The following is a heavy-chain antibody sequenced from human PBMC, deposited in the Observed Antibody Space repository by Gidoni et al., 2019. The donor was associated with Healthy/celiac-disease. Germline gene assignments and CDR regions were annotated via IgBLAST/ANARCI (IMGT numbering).Heavy chain of an antibody. CDR3: ARDHLIVGATFGHLNWFDP. CDR1: GGTFSSYA. CDR2: IIPILGIA. Sequence: QVQLVQSGAEVKKPGSSVKVSCKASGGTFSSYAISWVRQAPGQGLEWMGRIIPILGIANYAQKFQGRVTITADKSTSTAYMELSSLRSEDTAVYYCARDHLIVGATFGHLNWFDPWGQGTLVTVSS. J-gene: IGHJ5*02. V-gene: IGHV1-69*04. D-gene: IGHD1-26*01.